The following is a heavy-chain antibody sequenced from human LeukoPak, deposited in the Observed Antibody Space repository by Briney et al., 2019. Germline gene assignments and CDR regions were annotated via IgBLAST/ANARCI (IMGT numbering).Heavy chain of an antibody. D-gene: IGHD1-1*01. CDR2: INHLGDT. V-gene: IGHV4-34*01. CDR3: ARGPTISETGYFDY. CDR1: GGSFSTYY. J-gene: IGHJ4*03. Sequence: SETLSLTCAVYGGSFSTYYWSWIRQSPGKGLEWIAEINHLGDTNYNPSVKSRVTISVDTSKNQFSLKVNSLTAADTAVYYCARGPTISETGYFDYWGQGTLVTVSS.